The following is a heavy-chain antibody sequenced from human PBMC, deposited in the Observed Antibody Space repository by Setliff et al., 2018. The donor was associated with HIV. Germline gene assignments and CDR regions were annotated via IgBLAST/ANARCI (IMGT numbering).Heavy chain of an antibody. J-gene: IGHJ5*02. CDR1: GYSFINYG. CDR3: ARARLQGIVTAVGPRDNCLDP. V-gene: IGHV1-18*01. D-gene: IGHD1-26*01. CDR2: ISAYTGHT. Sequence: VASVKVSCKASGYSFINYGISWVRQAPGQGPEWMGWISAYTGHTDYAPRLLGRVTMTTDTSTSTAYMELRSLTSDDTAVYYCARARLQGIVTAVGPRDNCLDPWGQGTRVTV.